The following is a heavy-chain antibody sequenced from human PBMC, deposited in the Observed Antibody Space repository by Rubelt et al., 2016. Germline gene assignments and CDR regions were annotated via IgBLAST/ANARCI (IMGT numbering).Heavy chain of an antibody. J-gene: IGHJ4*02. CDR3: GRSPPSSSSDPDY. D-gene: IGHD6-6*01. CDR2: IYYSGTT. CDR1: GASLSTTTYF. Sequence: QLQLQESGPGLVKPSETLSLTCTVSGASLSTTTYFWGWIRQPPGKGLEWIATIYYSGTTYYNASLKSRVTISVDKSKNQFSLKRSAVTASDTAVYYWGRSPPSSSSDPDYWGQGTLVTVSS. V-gene: IGHV4-39*01.